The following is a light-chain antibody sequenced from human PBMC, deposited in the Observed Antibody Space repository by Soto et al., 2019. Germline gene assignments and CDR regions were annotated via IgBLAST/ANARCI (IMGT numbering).Light chain of an antibody. V-gene: IGLV2-14*03. Sequence: QSVLTQPASVSGSPGQSITISCTGTSSDVGGYNYVSWYQHHPGKAPKLMIYDVSNRPSGVSNRFSGSKSGNTASLSISGLQPEAEADYYCSSYRTSNTRQIVCGTGTKVTVL. CDR1: SSDVGGYNY. J-gene: IGLJ1*01. CDR3: SSYRTSNTRQIV. CDR2: DVS.